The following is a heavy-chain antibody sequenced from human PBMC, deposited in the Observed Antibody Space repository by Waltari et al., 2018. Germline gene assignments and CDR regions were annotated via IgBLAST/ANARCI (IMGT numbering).Heavy chain of an antibody. D-gene: IGHD4-17*01. V-gene: IGHV3-21*01. CDR3: ATSRGYGDLTCFDY. Sequence: EVQLVESGGGLVKPGGSLRLSCAASGFTFSSYSMNWVRQGPGKGLEWVSSISSSSSYIYYADSVKGRFTISRDNAKNSLYLQMNSLRAEDTAVYYCATSRGYGDLTCFDYWGQGTLVTVSS. J-gene: IGHJ4*02. CDR1: GFTFSSYS. CDR2: ISSSSSYI.